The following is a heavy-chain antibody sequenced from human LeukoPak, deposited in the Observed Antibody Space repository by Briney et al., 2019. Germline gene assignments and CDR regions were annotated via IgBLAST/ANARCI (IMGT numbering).Heavy chain of an antibody. D-gene: IGHD3-16*02. CDR1: GYSFTSNW. V-gene: IGHV3-33*01. J-gene: IGHJ4*02. Sequence: GESLKISCKGSGYSFTSNWINWVRQAPGKGLEWVAVIWYDGSNKYYADSVKGRFTISRDNSKNTLYLQMNSLRAEDTAVYYCARDRITFGGVIVSRHFDYWGQGTLVTVSS. CDR2: IWYDGSNK. CDR3: ARDRITFGGVIVSRHFDY.